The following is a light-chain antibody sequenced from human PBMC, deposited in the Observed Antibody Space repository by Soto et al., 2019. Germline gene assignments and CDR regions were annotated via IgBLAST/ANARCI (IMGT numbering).Light chain of an antibody. Sequence: EIVLTQSPGTLSLSPGERATLSCRASQSVTKNNLNWYQQKPGQAPRLLIYGASIRATGIPARFSGSGSGTDSTLTISSLQTEDFAVYYCQQYDDWPRTFGPGTKVDIK. J-gene: IGKJ1*01. CDR1: QSVTKNN. CDR3: QQYDDWPRT. CDR2: GAS. V-gene: IGKV3D-15*01.